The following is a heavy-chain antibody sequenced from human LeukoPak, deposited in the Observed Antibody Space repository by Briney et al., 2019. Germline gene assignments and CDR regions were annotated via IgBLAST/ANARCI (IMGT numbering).Heavy chain of an antibody. CDR2: INHSGST. CDR3: ARTTEGGYTYGYFYYYMDV. D-gene: IGHD5-18*01. CDR1: GGSFSGYY. J-gene: IGHJ6*03. Sequence: SETLSLTCAVYGGSFSGYYWSWIRQPPGKGLEWIGEINHSGSTNYNPSLKSRVTISVDTSKNQFSLKLSSVTAADTAVYYCARTTEGGYTYGYFYYYMDVWGKGTTVTISS. V-gene: IGHV4-34*01.